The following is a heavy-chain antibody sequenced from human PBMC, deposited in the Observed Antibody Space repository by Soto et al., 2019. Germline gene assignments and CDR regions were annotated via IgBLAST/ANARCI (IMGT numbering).Heavy chain of an antibody. CDR1: GFTFSGHA. J-gene: IGHJ6*02. V-gene: IGHV3-23*01. CDR3: AKVNGQGDYYYYGMDV. CDR2: SSGSGGST. D-gene: IGHD3-16*01. Sequence: EMQLLESGGGSLQPGGSLRLSCAASGFTFSGHAMSWVRQAPGKGLEWVSSSSGSGGSTHYANSVKGRFTISRDKYKNTLFLQMNSLRAEDTAVYYCAKVNGQGDYYYYGMDVWGQGTTVTVSS.